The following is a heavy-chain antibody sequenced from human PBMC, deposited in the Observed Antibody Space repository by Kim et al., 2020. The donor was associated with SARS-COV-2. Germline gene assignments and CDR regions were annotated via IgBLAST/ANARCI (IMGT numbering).Heavy chain of an antibody. V-gene: IGHV3-48*04. D-gene: IGHD3-10*01. CDR3: ARAAGSYGSAGLDF. CDR2: FSYSGSTT. CDR1: RFSLNSYS. J-gene: IGHJ4*02. Sequence: GGSLRLSCEASRFSLNSYSLSWVRQAPGKGLEWVSYFSYSGSTTVYADSLEGQFTMSRDNAKNSIHLQMDGLRPEDTAVYYCARAAGSYGSAGLDFWGPG.